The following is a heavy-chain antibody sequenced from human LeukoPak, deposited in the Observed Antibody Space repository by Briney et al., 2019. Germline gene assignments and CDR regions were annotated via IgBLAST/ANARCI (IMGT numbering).Heavy chain of an antibody. V-gene: IGHV1-18*01. J-gene: IGHJ5*02. Sequence: ASVKVSCKASGYTSTNYGISWVRQAPGQGLEWMGWISINRGNTNYAQKFQGRVSMTTDTSTSAAYMELRGLRSDDTAMYYCARDVGITVADSFDPWGQGTLVTVSS. CDR1: GYTSTNYG. CDR2: ISINRGNT. CDR3: ARDVGITVADSFDP. D-gene: IGHD6-19*01.